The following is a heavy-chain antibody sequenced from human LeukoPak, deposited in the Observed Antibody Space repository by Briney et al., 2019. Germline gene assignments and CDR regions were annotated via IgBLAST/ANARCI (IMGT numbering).Heavy chain of an antibody. V-gene: IGHV3-23*01. D-gene: IGHD3-10*01. J-gene: IGHJ4*02. CDR2: ISPSGDIT. CDR3: AKDDAWLRFGE. Sequence: GGSLRLSCAASGFTFSNHGMNWVRQAPGKGLEGFSGISPSGDITYYAESVKGRFTIYRDNSKNTLYLEVISLTAEDTAVYYCAKDDAWLRFGEWSQGTLVTVSS. CDR1: GFTFSNHG.